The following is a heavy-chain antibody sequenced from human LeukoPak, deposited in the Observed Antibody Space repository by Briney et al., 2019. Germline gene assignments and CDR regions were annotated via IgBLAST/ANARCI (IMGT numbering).Heavy chain of an antibody. V-gene: IGHV3-53*01. J-gene: IGHJ4*02. CDR1: GFTVSSNS. CDR3: ARVAKSSDYYEY. Sequence: GGSLRLSCTVSGFTVSSNSMSWVRQAPGKGLEWVSFIYSDNTHYSDSVKGRFTISRDNAKNSLYLQMNSLRAEDTAVYYCARVAKSSDYYEYWGQGTLVTVSS. D-gene: IGHD2/OR15-2a*01. CDR2: IYSDNT.